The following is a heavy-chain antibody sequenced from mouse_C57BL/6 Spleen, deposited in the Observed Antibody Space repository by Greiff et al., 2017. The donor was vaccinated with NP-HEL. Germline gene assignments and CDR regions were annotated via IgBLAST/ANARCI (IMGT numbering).Heavy chain of an antibody. CDR3: ARKSSSGPFAY. V-gene: IGHV1-61*01. CDR2: IYPSDSET. D-gene: IGHD3-2*02. J-gene: IGHJ3*01. Sequence: QVQLKQPGAELVRPGSSVKLSCKASGYTFTSYWMDWVKQRPGQGLEWIGNIYPSDSETHYNQKFKDKATLTVDKSSSTAYMQLSSLTSEDSAVYYCARKSSSGPFAYWGQGTLVTVSA. CDR1: GYTFTSYW.